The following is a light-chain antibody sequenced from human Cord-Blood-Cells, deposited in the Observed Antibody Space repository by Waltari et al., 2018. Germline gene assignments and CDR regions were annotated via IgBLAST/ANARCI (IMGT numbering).Light chain of an antibody. Sequence: NFMLTQPHSVSESPGKTVTISCTGSSGSIASNYVQWYQQRPGSAPTTVIYEDNQRPSGCPDRFSGSIDSSSNSASLTISGLKTEDEADYYCQSYDSSNQVFGGGTKLTVL. CDR3: QSYDSSNQV. J-gene: IGLJ3*02. CDR2: EDN. CDR1: SGSIASNY. V-gene: IGLV6-57*02.